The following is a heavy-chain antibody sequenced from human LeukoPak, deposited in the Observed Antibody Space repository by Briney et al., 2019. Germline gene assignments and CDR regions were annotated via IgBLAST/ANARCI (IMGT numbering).Heavy chain of an antibody. V-gene: IGHV1-46*04. J-gene: IGHJ3*02. CDR1: GYTFTSYY. CDR2: INPSGGST. D-gene: IGHD3-16*01. Sequence: ASVKVSCKASGYTFTSYYMHWVRQAPGQGLEWMGIINPSGGSTSYADSVQGRFTISRDNSKNTLYLQMNSLRAEDTAVYYCAKDLWRAFDIWGQGTMVTVSS. CDR3: AKDLWRAFDI.